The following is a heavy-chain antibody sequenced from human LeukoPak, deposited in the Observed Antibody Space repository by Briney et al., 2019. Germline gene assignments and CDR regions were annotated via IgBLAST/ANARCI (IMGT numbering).Heavy chain of an antibody. V-gene: IGHV3-74*01. CDR1: GFTFSGFW. J-gene: IGHJ4*02. CDR2: ISFDGSDA. CDR3: AKDLAAAGVDYFDY. Sequence: GGSLRLSCAASGFTFSGFWMHWVRQAPGKGLVWVSCISFDGSDATYADSVKGRFTISRDNAKNSLYLQMNSLRAEDTALYYCAKDLAAAGVDYFDYWGQGTLVTVSS. D-gene: IGHD6-13*01.